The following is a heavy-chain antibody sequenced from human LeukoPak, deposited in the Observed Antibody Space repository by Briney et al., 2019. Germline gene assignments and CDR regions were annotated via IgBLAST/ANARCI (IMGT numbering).Heavy chain of an antibody. D-gene: IGHD3-22*01. CDR1: GFTFDDYA. CDR3: ARDGYYYDSSRQHSSYYFDY. Sequence: GGSLRLSCAASGFTFDDYAMSWVRQAPGKGLEWVSGITCNGGSTGYADSVKGRFTISRDNAKNSLYLQMNSLRAEDTALYYCARDGYYYDSSRQHSSYYFDYWGQGTLVTVSS. J-gene: IGHJ4*02. V-gene: IGHV3-20*04. CDR2: ITCNGGST.